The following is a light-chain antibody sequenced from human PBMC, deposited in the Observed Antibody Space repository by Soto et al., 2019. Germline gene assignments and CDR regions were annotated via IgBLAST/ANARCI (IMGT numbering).Light chain of an antibody. CDR1: SSNIGINT. V-gene: IGLV1-44*01. CDR3: AAWDDSLNGHVL. Sequence: QSVLTQPPSASGTPGQRGTLSCSGSSSNIGINTVNWYQQLPGSAPKLLMYSNNQRPSGVPDRFSGSKSGTSASLAISGLQSEDEADYYCAAWDDSLNGHVLFGGGTKVTVL. J-gene: IGLJ2*01. CDR2: SNN.